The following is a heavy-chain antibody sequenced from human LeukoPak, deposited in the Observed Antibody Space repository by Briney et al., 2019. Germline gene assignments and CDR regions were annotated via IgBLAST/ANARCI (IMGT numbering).Heavy chain of an antibody. Sequence: GGSLRLSCAASGFTFSSYWMNWARQAPGKGLEWVASINHNGNVNYYVDTVKGRFTISRDNAKNSLYLQMSNLRAEDTAVYFCARGGGLDVWGQGATVTVSS. D-gene: IGHD3-16*01. CDR1: GFTFSSYW. J-gene: IGHJ6*02. CDR2: INHNGNVN. CDR3: ARGGGLDV. V-gene: IGHV3-7*03.